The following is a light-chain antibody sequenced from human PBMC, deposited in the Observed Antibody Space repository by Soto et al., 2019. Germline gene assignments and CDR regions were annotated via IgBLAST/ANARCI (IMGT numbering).Light chain of an antibody. V-gene: IGLV2-23*01. CDR1: SSEVGRYNI. CDR2: EGS. J-gene: IGLJ1*01. CDR3: CSYAGSSTYV. Sequence: SVLTQAAWVSGYTGQSITISCTGTSSEVGRYNIVSWYQQHPGKAPKLMIYEGSKRPSGVSNRFSGSKSGNTASLTISGLQAEDEADYYCCSYAGSSTYVFGTGTKV.